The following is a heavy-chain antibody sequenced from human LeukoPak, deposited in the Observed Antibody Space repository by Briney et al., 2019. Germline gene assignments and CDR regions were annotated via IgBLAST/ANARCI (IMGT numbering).Heavy chain of an antibody. V-gene: IGHV3-74*01. D-gene: IGHD5-24*01. Sequence: PGGSLRLSCAASGSTFSTYWMHWVCQAPGKGLVWVSRINSDGSSTSYADSVKGRFTISRDNAKNTLYLQMNSMRAEDTAVYYSARDDGYNFFDYWGQGTLVTVSS. CDR3: ARDDGYNFFDY. CDR1: GSTFSTYW. J-gene: IGHJ4*02. CDR2: INSDGSST.